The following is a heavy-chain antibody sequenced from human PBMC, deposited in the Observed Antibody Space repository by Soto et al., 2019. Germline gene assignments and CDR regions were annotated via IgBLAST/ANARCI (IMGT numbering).Heavy chain of an antibody. J-gene: IGHJ6*02. CDR3: AASGVAARPDYYGMDV. Sequence: PSETLSLTCAVYGGSLSGYYWSWIRQPPGKGLEWIGEINHSGSTNYNPSLKSRVTISVDTSKNQFSLKLSSVTAADTAVYYCAASGVAARPDYYGMDVWGQGTTVTVSS. CDR2: INHSGST. D-gene: IGHD6-6*01. V-gene: IGHV4-34*01. CDR1: GGSLSGYY.